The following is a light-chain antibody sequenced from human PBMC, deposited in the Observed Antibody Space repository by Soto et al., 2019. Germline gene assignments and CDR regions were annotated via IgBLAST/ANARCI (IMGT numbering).Light chain of an antibody. CDR3: MQARQTPYT. Sequence: DIVMTQSPLSLPVTPGEPASISCRSSQSLLHTNGYNYLEWYLQKPGQPPQLLIYLGSNRASGVPDKFSGSESGTDFTLKISTVEAEDVGVYYCMQARQTPYTFGPGTKLEIK. CDR2: LGS. V-gene: IGKV2-28*01. CDR1: QSLLHTNGYNY. J-gene: IGKJ2*01.